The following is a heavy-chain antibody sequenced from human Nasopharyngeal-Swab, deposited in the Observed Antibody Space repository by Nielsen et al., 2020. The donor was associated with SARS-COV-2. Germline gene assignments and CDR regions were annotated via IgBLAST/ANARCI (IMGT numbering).Heavy chain of an antibody. CDR1: GGTFSSYA. J-gene: IGHJ3*02. CDR2: NIPIFGTA. D-gene: IGHD6-6*01. V-gene: IGHV1-69*13. Sequence: SVKVSCKASGGTFSSYANSWVRQDPGQGLEWMGGNIPIFGTANYAQKFQGRVTITADESTSTAYMELSSLRSEDTAVYYCTTQLGDAFDIWGQGTMVTVSS. CDR3: TTQLGDAFDI.